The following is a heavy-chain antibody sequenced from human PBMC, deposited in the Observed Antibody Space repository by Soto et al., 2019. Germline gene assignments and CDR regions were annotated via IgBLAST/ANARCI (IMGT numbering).Heavy chain of an antibody. J-gene: IGHJ4*02. V-gene: IGHV4-31*03. CDR1: GGSISSGGYY. D-gene: IGHD5-12*01. CDR3: ARLRGGYPVSY. CDR2: TSYSGST. Sequence: QVQLQESGPGLVKPSQTLSLTCTVSGGSISSGGYYWSWIRQHPGKGLEWIGYTSYSGSTYYNPSLKSRVTTSVDTSKNQCSLKLRSVTAADTAVYYCARLRGGYPVSYWGQGTLVTVSS.